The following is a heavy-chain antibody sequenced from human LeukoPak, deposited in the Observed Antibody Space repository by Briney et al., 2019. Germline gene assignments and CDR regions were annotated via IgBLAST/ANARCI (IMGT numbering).Heavy chain of an antibody. D-gene: IGHD2-2*01. CDR1: GGSISSGSYY. CDR3: ARVFGCSSTSCYGGADY. J-gene: IGHJ4*02. CDR2: IYTSGRP. V-gene: IGHV4-61*02. Sequence: PSETLSLTCTVSGGSISSGSYYWSWIRQPPGKGLEGMGRIYTSGRPNYNPSLKSRVTISVDTSKNQFSLKLSSVTAADTAVYYRARVFGCSSTSCYGGADYWGQGTLVTVSS.